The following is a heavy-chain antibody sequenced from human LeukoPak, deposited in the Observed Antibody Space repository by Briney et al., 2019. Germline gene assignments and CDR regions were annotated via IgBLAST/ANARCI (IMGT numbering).Heavy chain of an antibody. V-gene: IGHV4-34*01. CDR3: ASRSSGYSYGTYYYYGMDV. CDR1: GGSFSGYY. Sequence: SETLSLTCAVYGGSFSGYYWSWIRQPPGKGLEWIGEINHSGSTNYNPSLKSRVTISVDTSKNQFSLKLSSVTAADTAVYYCASRSSGYSYGTYYYYGMDVWGQGTTVTVSS. J-gene: IGHJ6*02. D-gene: IGHD5-18*01. CDR2: INHSGST.